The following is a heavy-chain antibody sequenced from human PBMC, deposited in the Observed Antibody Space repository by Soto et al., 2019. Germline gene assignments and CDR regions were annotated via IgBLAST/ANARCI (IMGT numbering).Heavy chain of an antibody. Sequence: QVQLQQWGAGLLKPSETLSLTCAVYGGSFSGYYWSWIRQPPGKGLEWIGEIKHSGSTNYNPSLTSRVTISIAPSKNQFSLKLSSVTAADTAIYYCARDSLGIAVLGTGRSKNNWFEPWGQGTLVTVSS. V-gene: IGHV4-34*01. CDR2: IKHSGST. D-gene: IGHD6-19*01. CDR1: GGSFSGYY. J-gene: IGHJ5*02. CDR3: ARDSLGIAVLGTGRSKNNWFEP.